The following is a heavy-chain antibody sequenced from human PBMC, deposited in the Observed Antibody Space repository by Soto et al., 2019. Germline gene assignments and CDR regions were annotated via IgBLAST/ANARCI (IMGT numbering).Heavy chain of an antibody. V-gene: IGHV3-21*01. CDR1: GFTFSSYS. CDR3: ARDCSGGSCYPPRFDY. Sequence: EVQLVESGGGLVKPGGSLRLSCAASGFTFSSYSMNWVRQAPGKGLEWVSSISSSSSYIYYADSVKGRFTISRDNAKNSLYLQMNSRRAEDTAVYYCARDCSGGSCYPPRFDYWGQGTLVTVSS. CDR2: ISSSSSYI. D-gene: IGHD2-15*01. J-gene: IGHJ4*02.